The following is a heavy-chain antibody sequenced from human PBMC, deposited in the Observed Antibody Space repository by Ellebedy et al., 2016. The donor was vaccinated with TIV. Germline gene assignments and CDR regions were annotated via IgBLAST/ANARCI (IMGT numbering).Heavy chain of an antibody. V-gene: IGHV4-31*03. D-gene: IGHD3-10*01. CDR2: IYYSGST. Sequence: MPSETLSLTCTVSGGSISTGGYYWGWIRQHPGKGLEWIGYIYYSGSTYYNPSLKSRVTISVDTSKNQFSLKLISVTAADTAVYYCARGRPLLWFGELSPLYYFDYWGQGTLVTASS. CDR1: GGSISTGGYY. CDR3: ARGRPLLWFGELSPLYYFDY. J-gene: IGHJ4*02.